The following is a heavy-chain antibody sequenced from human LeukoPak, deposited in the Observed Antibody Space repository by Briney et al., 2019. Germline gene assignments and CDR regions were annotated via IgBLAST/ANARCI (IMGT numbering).Heavy chain of an antibody. V-gene: IGHV3-33*01. CDR3: VRDRAAILDY. CDR1: GFTFSSYG. CDR2: IWYDRSSQ. D-gene: IGHD2-21*01. J-gene: IGHJ4*02. Sequence: GGSLGLSCAASGFTFSSYGMHWVRQARGKGLEGVAVIWYDRSSQYYADSVKGRFTISRDTSKNTLYLQMNSLRAEDTAVYYCVRDRAAILDYWGQGTLVTVSS.